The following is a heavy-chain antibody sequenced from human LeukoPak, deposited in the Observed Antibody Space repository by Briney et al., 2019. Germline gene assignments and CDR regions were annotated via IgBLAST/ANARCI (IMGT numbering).Heavy chain of an antibody. CDR2: INPNSGNT. D-gene: IGHD3-22*01. CDR1: GYTFTSYD. Sequence: GASVKVSCKASGYTFTSYDINWVRQATGQGLEWMGWINPNSGNTGYAQKFQGRVTITRNTSISTAYMELSSLRSEDTAVYYSARGLDYYDSSGPWGQGTLVTVSS. J-gene: IGHJ5*02. V-gene: IGHV1-8*03. CDR3: ARGLDYYDSSGP.